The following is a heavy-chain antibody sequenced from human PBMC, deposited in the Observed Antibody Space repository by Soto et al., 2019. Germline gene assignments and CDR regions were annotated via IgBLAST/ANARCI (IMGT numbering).Heavy chain of an antibody. D-gene: IGHD6-13*01. CDR3: ARRRGSSSATESWFDP. Sequence: EAQLVESGGGLIQPGGSLRLSCAASGFTVSSNYMSWVRQAPGKGLEWVSFIYSGGTTYYSDSVKGRFTISRDNSNNTLYLHMNSLRADDTAVYYCARRRGSSSATESWFDPWGQGTLVTVSS. CDR1: GFTVSSNY. V-gene: IGHV3-53*01. J-gene: IGHJ5*02. CDR2: IYSGGTT.